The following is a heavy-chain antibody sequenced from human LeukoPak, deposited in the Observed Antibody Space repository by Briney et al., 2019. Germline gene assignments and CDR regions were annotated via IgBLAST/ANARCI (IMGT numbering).Heavy chain of an antibody. CDR1: GGSISSRNYY. J-gene: IGHJ3*02. V-gene: IGHV4-61*02. Sequence: PSETLSLTCTVSGGSISSRNYYWSWIRQRAGKELEWIGRIWPDGGTGGAPTYKPSLRSRVTISLDTSKNQFSLRLSSMTAADTAVYYCARAMRGVDAFDIWGQGTMVTVSS. CDR2: IWPDGGT. CDR3: ARAMRGVDAFDI. D-gene: IGHD3-16*01.